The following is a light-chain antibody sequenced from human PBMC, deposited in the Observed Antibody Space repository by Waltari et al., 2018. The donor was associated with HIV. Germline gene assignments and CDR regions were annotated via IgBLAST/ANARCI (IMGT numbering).Light chain of an antibody. CDR3: YSADSNGNHRV. Sequence: SYELTQPPSVSVSPRQTARITCSGDVLPQTYAYWYQKKSAQSPALVIFEDNKRPSGIPERFSGSSSGTMATLTISGAQVEDEADYYCYSADSNGNHRVFGGGTKLTVL. CDR2: EDN. CDR1: VLPQTY. V-gene: IGLV3-10*01. J-gene: IGLJ3*02.